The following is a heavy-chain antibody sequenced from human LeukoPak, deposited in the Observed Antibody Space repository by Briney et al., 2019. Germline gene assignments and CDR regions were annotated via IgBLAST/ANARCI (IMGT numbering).Heavy chain of an antibody. CDR1: GFTFSSYA. CDR2: ISGSGGST. CDR3: ARDLGGDYKGYYFDY. Sequence: GGSLRLSCAASGFTFSSYAMSWVRRAPGKGLEWVSAISGSGGSTYYADSVKGRFTISRDNSKNTLYLQMNSLRAEDTAVYYCARDLGGDYKGYYFDYWGQGTLVTVSS. J-gene: IGHJ4*02. D-gene: IGHD4-17*01. V-gene: IGHV3-23*01.